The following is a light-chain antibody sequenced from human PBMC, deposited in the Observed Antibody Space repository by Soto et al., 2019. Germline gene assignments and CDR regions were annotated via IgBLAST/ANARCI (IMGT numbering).Light chain of an antibody. V-gene: IGKV1-27*01. J-gene: IGKJ1*01. CDR2: AAS. Sequence: DIQMTQSPSSLAASVGDRVTITCRASQGIIDYLAWYQQKPGKAPQLLIYAASTLQSGAPSRFSGSGAGTDVTLTITSLQPEDAATYYCQKYNSAPRTFGQGTKVEIK. CDR3: QKYNSAPRT. CDR1: QGIIDY.